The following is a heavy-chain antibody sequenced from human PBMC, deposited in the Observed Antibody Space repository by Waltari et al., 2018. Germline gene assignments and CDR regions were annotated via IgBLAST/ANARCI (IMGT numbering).Heavy chain of an antibody. V-gene: IGHV3-23*01. CDR1: GFTFSSYP. Sequence: EVQLLESGGDLAQPGGSLRFSCAASGFTFSSYPMTWVRQAPGKGLEWVSTINTGGTATYYADSVKGRFTISRDNSKSTLYLQMNSLRAEDTAVYYCARDGRGRIAALDYWGQGTLVTVSS. J-gene: IGHJ4*02. CDR2: INTGGTAT. D-gene: IGHD6-6*01. CDR3: ARDGRGRIAALDY.